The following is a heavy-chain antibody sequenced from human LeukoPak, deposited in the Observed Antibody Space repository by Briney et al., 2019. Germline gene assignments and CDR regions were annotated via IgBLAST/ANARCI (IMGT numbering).Heavy chain of an antibody. CDR1: GGSISSSSYY. D-gene: IGHD6-13*01. V-gene: IGHV4-39*02. CDR2: IYYSGNT. J-gene: IGHJ4*02. CDR3: AREGISRRSWYDHFDY. Sequence: SETLSLTCTVTGGSISSSSYYWGWIRQPPGKGLEWIGSIYYSGNTYYNSSLKSRVTISVDTSKKQFSMKLSSVTAADTAVYYCAREGISRRSWYDHFDYWGQGTLVTVSS.